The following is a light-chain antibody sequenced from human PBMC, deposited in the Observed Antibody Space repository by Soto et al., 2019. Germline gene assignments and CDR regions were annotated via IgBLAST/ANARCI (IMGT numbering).Light chain of an antibody. J-gene: IGLJ3*02. CDR1: SSDVGSNNY. CDR2: EVS. V-gene: IGLV2-14*01. Sequence: QSVLTQPASVSGSPGQSITISCTGTSSDVGSNNYVSWYQQHPGKAPKLMIYEVSNRPSGVSNSFSGSKSGNTATLTISGLAADDDDDSSCSSSTRIRTRVFGGGPQLTAL. CDR3: SSSTRIRTRV.